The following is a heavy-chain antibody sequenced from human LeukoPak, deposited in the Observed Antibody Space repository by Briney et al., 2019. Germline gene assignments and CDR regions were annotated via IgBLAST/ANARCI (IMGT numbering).Heavy chain of an antibody. CDR2: ISWNSGSI. CDR1: GFTFADYA. Sequence: GRSLRLSCAASGFTFADYAMHWVRQAPGKGLEWVSGISWNSGSIGYADSVKGRFTISRDNAKNSLYLQMNSLRAEDMALYYCAKDMGGGYCSSTSCYNRGAFDIWGQGTMVTVSS. D-gene: IGHD2-2*02. CDR3: AKDMGGGYCSSTSCYNRGAFDI. V-gene: IGHV3-9*03. J-gene: IGHJ3*02.